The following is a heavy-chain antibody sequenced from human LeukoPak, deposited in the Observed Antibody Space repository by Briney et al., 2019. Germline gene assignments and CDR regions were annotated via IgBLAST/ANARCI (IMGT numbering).Heavy chain of an antibody. V-gene: IGHV1-8*01. Sequence: GASVKVSCKASGYTFTSYDINWVRQATGQGLEWMGWMNPNSGNTGYAQKFQGRVTMTRNTSISTAYMELSSLRSEDTAVYYCARGGFGELLSYYYYMDVWGKGTTVTISS. D-gene: IGHD3-10*01. CDR1: GYTFTSYD. CDR2: MNPNSGNT. J-gene: IGHJ6*03. CDR3: ARGGFGELLSYYYYMDV.